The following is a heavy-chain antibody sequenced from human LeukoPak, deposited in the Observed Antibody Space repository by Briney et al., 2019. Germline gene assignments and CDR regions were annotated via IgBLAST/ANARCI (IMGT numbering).Heavy chain of an antibody. D-gene: IGHD3-22*01. J-gene: IGHJ5*02. CDR1: GGTFSSYA. CDR2: IIPILGTA. Sequence: SVKVSCRASGGTFSSYAISWVRQAPGQGLEWMGGIIPILGTANYAQKFQGRVTITADESTSTAYMELSSQRSEDTAVYYCARESNYYDSSGPEYWFDPWGQGTLVTVSS. V-gene: IGHV1-69*13. CDR3: ARESNYYDSSGPEYWFDP.